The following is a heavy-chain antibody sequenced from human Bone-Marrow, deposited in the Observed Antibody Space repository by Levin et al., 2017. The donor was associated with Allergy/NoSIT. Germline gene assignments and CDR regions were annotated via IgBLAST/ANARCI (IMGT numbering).Heavy chain of an antibody. Sequence: GGSLRLSCAASGFTFRDYYMSWIRQAPGKGLEWVSYISYRSTYTDYADSVKGRFTISRDNAKNSLDLQMNSLRAEDTAVYYCARRRTPAYCGADCSVPYYFDYWGQGTLVTVSS. CDR1: GFTFRDYY. CDR2: ISYRSTYT. D-gene: IGHD2-21*02. CDR3: ARRRTPAYCGADCSVPYYFDY. J-gene: IGHJ4*02. V-gene: IGHV3-11*03.